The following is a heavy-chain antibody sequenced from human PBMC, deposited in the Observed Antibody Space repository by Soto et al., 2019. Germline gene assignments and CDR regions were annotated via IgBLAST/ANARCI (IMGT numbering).Heavy chain of an antibody. CDR1: GLTFSRYW. Sequence: EVQLVESGGDLVQPGGSLRLSCAASGLTFSRYWMHWVRQAPGQRLLWLSRISSDGTTTSYADSVKGRFTISRDNAKNTLSLHMSNLRAEDTATYYCGRGRPDASGAYYADWGGQGTLVTVSP. V-gene: IGHV3-74*01. CDR2: ISSDGTTT. J-gene: IGHJ4*02. D-gene: IGHD3-10*01. CDR3: GRGRPDASGAYYADW.